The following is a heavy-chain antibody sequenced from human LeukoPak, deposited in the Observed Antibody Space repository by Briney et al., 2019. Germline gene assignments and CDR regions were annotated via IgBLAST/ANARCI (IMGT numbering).Heavy chain of an antibody. CDR1: GGSFSGYY. J-gene: IGHJ4*02. V-gene: IGHV4-34*01. D-gene: IGHD3-16*02. CDR3: ARRRYDYVWGSYPTHFDY. Sequence: SETLSLTCAVYGGSFSGYYWSWIRQPPGKGLEWIGEINHSGSTNYNPSLKSRVTISVDTSKNQFSLKLSFVTAADTAVYYCARRRYDYVWGSYPTHFDYWGQGTLVTVSS. CDR2: INHSGST.